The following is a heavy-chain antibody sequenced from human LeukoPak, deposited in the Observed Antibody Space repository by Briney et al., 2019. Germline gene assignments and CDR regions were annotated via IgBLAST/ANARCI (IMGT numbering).Heavy chain of an antibody. CDR1: GGSISSSSYY. CDR3: ARQEQWLMYFDY. D-gene: IGHD6-19*01. Sequence: SETLSLTCTVSGGSISSSSYYWGWIRQPPGKGLEWIGSIYYSGSTYYNPSLKSRVTISVDTSKNQFSLKLSSVTAADTAVYYCARQEQWLMYFDYWGQGTLVTVSS. CDR2: IYYSGST. V-gene: IGHV4-39*01. J-gene: IGHJ4*02.